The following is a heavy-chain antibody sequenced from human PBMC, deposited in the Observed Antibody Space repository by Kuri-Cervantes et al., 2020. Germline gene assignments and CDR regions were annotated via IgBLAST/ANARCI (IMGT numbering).Heavy chain of an antibody. J-gene: IGHJ4*02. CDR1: GGSISSSSYY. V-gene: IGHV4-39*01. CDR3: ARHFCSTSCYQYYFDY. Sequence: SETLSLTCTVSGGSISSSSYYWGWIRQPPGKGLEWIGSIYYSGSTYYNPSLKSRVTISVDTSKNQFSLKLSSVTAADTAVYYCARHFCSTSCYQYYFDYWGQGTLVTVSS. CDR2: IYYSGST. D-gene: IGHD2-2*01.